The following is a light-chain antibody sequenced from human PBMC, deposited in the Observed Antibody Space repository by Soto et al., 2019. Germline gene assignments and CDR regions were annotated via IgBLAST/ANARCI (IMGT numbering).Light chain of an antibody. V-gene: IGLV8-61*01. CDR2: NTN. J-gene: IGLJ3*02. Sequence: QAVVTQEPSFSVSPGGTVTLTCGLSSGPVFTSSYPNWYQQTPGQAPRTLIFNTNTRSSGVPDRFSGSILGDKAALTITGAQADDDSYYCCLLYLGGGIWVVGGGTKVTVL. CDR1: SGPVFTSSY. CDR3: LLYLGGGIWV.